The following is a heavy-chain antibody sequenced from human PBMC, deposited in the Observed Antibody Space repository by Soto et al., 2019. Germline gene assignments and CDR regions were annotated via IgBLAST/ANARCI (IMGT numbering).Heavy chain of an antibody. CDR2: IYYSGST. D-gene: IGHD6-6*01. V-gene: IGHV4-30-4*01. Sequence: QVQLQESGPGLVKPSQTLSLTCTVSGGSISSGDYYWSWIRQPPGKGLEWIGYIYYSGSTYYNPSLKSRVTISVDTSKNQFSLKLSSVTAADTAVYYCASSSIAARRRGYYYGMDVWGQGTTVTVSS. CDR3: ASSSIAARRRGYYYGMDV. CDR1: GGSISSGDYY. J-gene: IGHJ6*02.